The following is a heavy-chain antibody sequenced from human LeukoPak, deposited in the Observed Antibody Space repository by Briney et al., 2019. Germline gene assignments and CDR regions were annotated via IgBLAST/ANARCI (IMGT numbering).Heavy chain of an antibody. V-gene: IGHV3-30*02. Sequence: PGGSLRLSCAASGFTFSTYGMHWVRQAPGKGLEWMAFVRDDGSSKEYADPVKGRFTISRYSTKTTLYLQMNSLRAKDEDLSFCARTVSSSWG. CDR1: GFTFSTYG. D-gene: IGHD6-6*01. CDR3: ARTVSSS. CDR2: VRDDGSSK. J-gene: IGHJ5*01.